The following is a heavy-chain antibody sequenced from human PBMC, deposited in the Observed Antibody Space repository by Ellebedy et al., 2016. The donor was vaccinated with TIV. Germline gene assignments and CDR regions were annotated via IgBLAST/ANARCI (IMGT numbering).Heavy chain of an antibody. Sequence: SETLSLTXTVSGGSINITSHYWAWIRQSPGKGLEWIGSVYYNGRTYYNSSLRSRVTIFVDTSKNQFSLKVTSVTAADTAMYYCARLVPSIYDSSWYFDYWGQGTLGTVSS. V-gene: IGHV4-39*07. CDR1: GGSINITSHY. D-gene: IGHD6-13*01. CDR3: ARLVPSIYDSSWYFDY. J-gene: IGHJ4*02. CDR2: VYYNGRT.